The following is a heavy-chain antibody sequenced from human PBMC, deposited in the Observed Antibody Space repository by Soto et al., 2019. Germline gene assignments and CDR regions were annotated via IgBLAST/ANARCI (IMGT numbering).Heavy chain of an antibody. V-gene: IGHV1-69*13. CDR2: IIPIFGTA. CDR1: GGTFSSYA. J-gene: IGHJ6*02. Sequence: ASVKVSCKASGGTFSSYAISWVRQAPGQGLEWMGGIIPIFGTANYAQKFQGRVTITADESTSTAYMELSSLRSEDTAVYYCARDLTMIVVVDYYGMDVWGQGTTVTVSS. CDR3: ARDLTMIVVVDYYGMDV. D-gene: IGHD3-22*01.